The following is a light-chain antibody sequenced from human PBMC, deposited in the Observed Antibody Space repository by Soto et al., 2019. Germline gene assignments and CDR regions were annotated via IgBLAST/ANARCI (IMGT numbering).Light chain of an antibody. J-gene: IGLJ1*01. V-gene: IGLV2-8*01. Sequence: HSVLTQPPSASGSPGQSVTISCTGTSSDVGAYDYVSWYQQHPGKAPKLMIYEINKRPSGVPDRFSGSKSGNTASLSVSGLQAEDEAFYYCSSIASNNIFPYVSVT. CDR3: SSIASNNIFPYV. CDR1: SSDVGAYDY. CDR2: EIN.